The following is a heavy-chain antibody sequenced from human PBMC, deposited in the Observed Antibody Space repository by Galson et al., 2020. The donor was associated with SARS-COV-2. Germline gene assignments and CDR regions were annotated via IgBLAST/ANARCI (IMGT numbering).Heavy chain of an antibody. J-gene: IGHJ4*02. V-gene: IGHV3-23*01. CDR3: AKDQLIGDDRLCLDY. CDR2: ITGSGSTK. CDR1: GFTFSSYA. Sequence: GGSLRLSCAVSGFTFSSYAMSWVRQAPGKGLEWVADITGSGSTKNYADSVKGRFTISSDNSKYMLWLQMTSPGVEDPAVYDCAKDQLIGDDRLCLDYWGQGALVTVSS. D-gene: IGHD7-27*01.